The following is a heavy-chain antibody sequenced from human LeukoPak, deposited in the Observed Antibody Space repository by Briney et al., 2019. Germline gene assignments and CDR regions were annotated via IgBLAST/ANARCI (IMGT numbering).Heavy chain of an antibody. CDR2: IYYSGST. CDR1: GGSISNYY. J-gene: IGHJ4*02. Sequence: SETLSLTCTVSGGSISNYYWSWIRQPPGKGLEWIGYIYYSGSTNSNPSLRSRVTISVDTSRNQFSLKLSSVTAADTAVYYCARRPDSSGWYFWGQGTLVTVSS. CDR3: ARRPDSSGWYF. D-gene: IGHD6-19*01. V-gene: IGHV4-59*08.